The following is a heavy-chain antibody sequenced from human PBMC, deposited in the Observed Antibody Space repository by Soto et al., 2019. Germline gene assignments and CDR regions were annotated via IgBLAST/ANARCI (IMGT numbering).Heavy chain of an antibody. J-gene: IGHJ4*02. D-gene: IGHD3-22*01. V-gene: IGHV1-2*02. Sequence: GASVKVSCKSSGYTFTGHYMHWLRQSPGQGLEWMGWINPNSGGANYAQSFQGRVTLTRDASINTAYMDLTRLTSGDAAVYYCARSSTYNFDSSGYYDYWGQGTLVTVSS. CDR1: GYTFTGHY. CDR3: ARSSTYNFDSSGYYDY. CDR2: INPNSGGA.